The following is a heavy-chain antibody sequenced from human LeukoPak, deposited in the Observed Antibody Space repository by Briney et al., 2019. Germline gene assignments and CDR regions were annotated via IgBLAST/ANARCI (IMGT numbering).Heavy chain of an antibody. CDR1: GDSISSYY. CDR3: ARVKPGGSSTSFDP. V-gene: IGHV4-4*07. D-gene: IGHD2-15*01. CDR2: FYIGGIT. Sequence: TSETLSLTCTVSGDSISSYYWSWIRQPAGKGMGWIGRFYIGGITNYNPSLKSRVTMSVDTSKNQFSLRLTSMTAADTAVYYCARVKPGGSSTSFDPWGQGTLVTVSS. J-gene: IGHJ5*02.